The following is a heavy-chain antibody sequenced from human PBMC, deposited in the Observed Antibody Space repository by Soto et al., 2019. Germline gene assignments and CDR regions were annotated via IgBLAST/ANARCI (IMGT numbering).Heavy chain of an antibody. CDR1: GFTFSSYG. CDR3: ASVVVPAANLS. Sequence: GGSLRLSCAASGFTFSSYGMHWVRQAPGKGLEWVAVISYDGSNKYYADSVKGRFTISRDNSKNTLYLQMNSLRAEDTAVYYCASVVVPAANLSWGQGTLVTVSS. CDR2: ISYDGSNK. V-gene: IGHV3-30*03. J-gene: IGHJ4*02. D-gene: IGHD2-2*01.